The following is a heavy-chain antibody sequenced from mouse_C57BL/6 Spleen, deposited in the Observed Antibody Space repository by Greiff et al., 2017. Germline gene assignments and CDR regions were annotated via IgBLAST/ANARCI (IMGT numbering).Heavy chain of an antibody. J-gene: IGHJ2*01. V-gene: IGHV1-54*01. Sequence: VQLHQSGAELVRPGTSVKVSCKASGYAFTNYLIEWVKQRPGQGLEWIGVINPGCGGTNYNEKFKGKATLTADKSSSTAYMQLSSLTSEDSAVYFCARDGNYPDYWGQGTTLTVSS. CDR1: GYAFTNYL. CDR3: ARDGNYPDY. D-gene: IGHD2-1*01. CDR2: INPGCGGT.